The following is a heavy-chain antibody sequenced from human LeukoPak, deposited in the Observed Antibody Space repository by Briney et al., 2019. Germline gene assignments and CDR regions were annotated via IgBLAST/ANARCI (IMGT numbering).Heavy chain of an antibody. Sequence: SETLSLTCTVSGGSISSGSYYWSWIRPPAGKGLEWVGRIYTSGSTNYNPFLKSRVTISVDTSKNQFSPKLSSVTAADTAVYYCARDQGSSSWHTFDYWGEGTLVTVSS. D-gene: IGHD6-13*01. CDR2: IYTSGST. V-gene: IGHV4-61*02. CDR3: ARDQGSSSWHTFDY. J-gene: IGHJ4*02. CDR1: GGSISSGSYY.